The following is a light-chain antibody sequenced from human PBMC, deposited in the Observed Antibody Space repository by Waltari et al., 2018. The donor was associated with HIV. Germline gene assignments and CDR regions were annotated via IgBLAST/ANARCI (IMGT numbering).Light chain of an antibody. J-gene: IGLJ3*02. CDR3: AVWDGSLSAWL. V-gene: IGLV1-47*01. CDR1: SSNLRNTF. Sequence: QPALTPSPSTSASPRQRGTIYCSGTSSNLRNTFLSWYQRPPGTAPKLLIFRNNQRPSGVPDRFSGSKSDTSASLVISVLRSEDEAEYFCAVWDGSLSAWLFGGGTKVAVL. CDR2: RNN.